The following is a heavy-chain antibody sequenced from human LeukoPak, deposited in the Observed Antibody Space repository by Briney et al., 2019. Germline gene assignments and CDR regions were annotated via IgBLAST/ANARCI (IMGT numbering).Heavy chain of an antibody. J-gene: IGHJ4*02. Sequence: GGSLRLSCAASGFTFSTYTMNWVRQAPGKGLEWVSSITRTSTYKYYADSLKGRFTISRDNAKNSLYLQMNSLRAEDTAVYFCARDSSYWYYFDYWGQGTLVPVSS. V-gene: IGHV3-21*01. CDR3: ARDSSYWYYFDY. CDR2: ITRTSTYK. D-gene: IGHD6-19*01. CDR1: GFTFSTYT.